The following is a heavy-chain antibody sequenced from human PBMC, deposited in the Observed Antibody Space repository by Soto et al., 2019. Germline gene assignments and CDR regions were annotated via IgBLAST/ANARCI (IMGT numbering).Heavy chain of an antibody. CDR2: IIPIIGII. D-gene: IGHD4-4*01. J-gene: IGHJ5*02. CDR3: AGDPDSHYNDSHASSYP. Sequence: SVKVSCKASGGTFSTYTITWVRQAPGQGLEWMGRIIPIIGIINYAQKFQGRVTISADKFTGTAYMELAGLRSDDTAVYYCAGDPDSHYNDSHASSYPWGQGTLVTVSS. CDR1: GGTFSTYT. V-gene: IGHV1-69*04.